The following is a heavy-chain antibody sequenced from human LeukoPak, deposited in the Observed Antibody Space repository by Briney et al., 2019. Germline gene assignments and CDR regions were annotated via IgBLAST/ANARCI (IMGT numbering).Heavy chain of an antibody. CDR1: GGSISSYY. CDR2: IYYRGST. V-gene: IGHV4-59*01. Sequence: SETLSLTCTVSGGSISSYYWSWIRQPPGKGLEWIGYIYYRGSTNYNPSLKSRVTISVDTSKNQFSLKLSSVPAADTAVHYCARAAIAAATPWGQGTLVTVSS. CDR3: ARAAIAAATP. D-gene: IGHD6-13*01. J-gene: IGHJ5*02.